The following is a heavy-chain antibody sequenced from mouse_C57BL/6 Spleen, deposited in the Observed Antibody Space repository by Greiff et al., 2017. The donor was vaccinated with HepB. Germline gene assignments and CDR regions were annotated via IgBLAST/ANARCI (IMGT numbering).Heavy chain of an antibody. Sequence: QVQLKESGPELVKPGASVKISCKASGYAFSSSWMNWVKQRPGKGLEWIGRIYPGDGDTNYNGKFKGKATLTADKSSSTAYMQLSSLTSEDSAVYFCARRYYASFAYWGQGTLVTVSA. D-gene: IGHD1-1*01. CDR3: ARRYYASFAY. J-gene: IGHJ3*01. CDR1: GYAFSSSW. CDR2: IYPGDGDT. V-gene: IGHV1-82*01.